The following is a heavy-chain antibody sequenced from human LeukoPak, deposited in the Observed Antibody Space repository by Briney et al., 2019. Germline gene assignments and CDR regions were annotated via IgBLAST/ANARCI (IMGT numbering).Heavy chain of an antibody. J-gene: IGHJ4*02. Sequence: RGGSLRLSCAASGFTFSSYSMNWVRQAPGKGLEWVSYISKSSDRIYHADSVKGRFTISRDNAKNSLYLQMDSLRAEDTAVYYCARDLLNDEGSSYFFGQWGQGTLVTVSS. CDR2: ISKSSDRI. CDR3: ARDLLNDEGSSYFFGQ. V-gene: IGHV3-48*04. D-gene: IGHD2-2*01. CDR1: GFTFSSYS.